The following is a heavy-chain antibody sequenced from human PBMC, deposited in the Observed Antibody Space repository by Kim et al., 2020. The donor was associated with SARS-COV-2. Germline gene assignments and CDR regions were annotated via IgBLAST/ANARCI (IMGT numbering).Heavy chain of an antibody. CDR2: IDPSDSYT. CDR1: GYSFTSYW. Sequence: GESLKISCKGSGYSFTSYWISWVRQMPGKGLEWMGRIDPSDSYTNYSPSFQGHVTISADKSISTAYLQWSSLKASDTAMYYCARLDLSSIAAEGGCRECGNWGQGTLVTVSS. CDR3: ARLDLSSIAAEGGCRECGN. J-gene: IGHJ4*02. D-gene: IGHD6-6*01. V-gene: IGHV5-10-1*01.